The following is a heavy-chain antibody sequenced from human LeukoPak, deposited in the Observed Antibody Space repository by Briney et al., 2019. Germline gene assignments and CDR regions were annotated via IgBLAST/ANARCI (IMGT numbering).Heavy chain of an antibody. CDR2: INPNSGGT. V-gene: IGHV1-2*02. Sequence: ASVKVSCKASGYTFTGNFIHWVRQAPGQGLEWMGWINPNSGGTNYAQKFQGRVTMTRDTTISTAYLELSRLRSDDTAVYYCAKESRRMAGTRDFDYWGQGTLVTVSS. J-gene: IGHJ4*02. CDR1: GYTFTGNF. CDR3: AKESRRMAGTRDFDY. D-gene: IGHD6-19*01.